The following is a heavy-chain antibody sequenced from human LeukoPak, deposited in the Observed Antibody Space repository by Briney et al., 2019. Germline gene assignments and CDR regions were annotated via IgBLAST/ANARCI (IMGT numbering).Heavy chain of an antibody. D-gene: IGHD1-26*01. CDR2: ISSTSSDI. CDR3: AKDGGSWNFDY. CDR1: GFTFNIYT. Sequence: GGSLRLSCAASGFTFNIYTINWVRQAPGKGLEWVSSISSTSSDIHYTDSVKGRFTIFRDNTKNSLYLQMDSLRAEDTAVYYCAKDGGSWNFDYWGQGTLVTVSS. J-gene: IGHJ4*02. V-gene: IGHV3-21*01.